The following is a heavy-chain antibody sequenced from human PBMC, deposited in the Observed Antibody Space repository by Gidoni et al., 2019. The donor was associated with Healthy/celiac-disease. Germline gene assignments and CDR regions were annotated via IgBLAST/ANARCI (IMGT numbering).Heavy chain of an antibody. CDR2: IKSKTDGGTT. V-gene: IGHV3-15*07. D-gene: IGHD3-10*01. Sequence: EVQLVESGGGLVKPGGSLGPSCAASGFLLGNAWRNWVRKAPGKGLEWVGRIKSKTDGGTTDYAAPVKGRFTISRDDSKNTLYLQMNSLKTEDTAVYYCTTGVGPGGSGRNAYYYYYMDVWGKGTTVTVSS. CDR1: GFLLGNAW. J-gene: IGHJ6*03. CDR3: TTGVGPGGSGRNAYYYYYMDV.